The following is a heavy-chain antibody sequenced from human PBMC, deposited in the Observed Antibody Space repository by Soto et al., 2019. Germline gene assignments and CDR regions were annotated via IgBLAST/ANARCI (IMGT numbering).Heavy chain of an antibody. D-gene: IGHD3-22*01. CDR1: SGFIRGDC. Sequence: SGSLPQTFFLSSGFIRGDCWTRIGQPPGEGLERIGGTFSSGITHYTPFLGSRVAIPIHTQKIQFSSQLSSVTVADVAFYYCAGGGSIVGAPRRLMDVWCKGTTFTVSS. J-gene: IGHJ6*03. CDR3: AGGGSIVGAPRRLMDV. CDR2: TFSSGIT. V-gene: IGHV4-59*03.